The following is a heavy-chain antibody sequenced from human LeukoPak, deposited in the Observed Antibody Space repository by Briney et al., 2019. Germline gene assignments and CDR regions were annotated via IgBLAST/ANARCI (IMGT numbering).Heavy chain of an antibody. CDR3: TTRFREWSHNDY. CDR1: GFTFSNAW. V-gene: IGHV3-15*01. Sequence: GGSLRLSCAASGFTFSNAWMSWVRQAPGKGLEWVGRIKSKADGGTTDYAAPVKGRFTISRDDSKNTLYLQMNSLKTEDTAVYYCTTRFREWSHNDYWGQGTLVTVSS. CDR2: IKSKADGGTT. D-gene: IGHD3-3*01. J-gene: IGHJ4*02.